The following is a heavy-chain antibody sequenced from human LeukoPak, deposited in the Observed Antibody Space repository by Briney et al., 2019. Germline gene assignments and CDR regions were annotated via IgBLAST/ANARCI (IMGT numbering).Heavy chain of an antibody. CDR2: ISYDGSNK. CDR3: AISPY. J-gene: IGHJ4*02. V-gene: IGHV3-30*03. CDR1: GFTFSSYG. Sequence: GRSLRLSCAASGFTFSSYGMHWVRQAPGKGPEWVAVISYDGSNKYYADSVKGRFTISRDNSKNTLYLQMNSLRAEDTAVYYCAISPYWGQGTLVTVSS.